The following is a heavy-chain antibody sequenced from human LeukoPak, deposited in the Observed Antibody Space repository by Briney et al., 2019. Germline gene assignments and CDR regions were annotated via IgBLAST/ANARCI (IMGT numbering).Heavy chain of an antibody. CDR2: ISYDGSNK. Sequence: GRSLRLSCAASGFTFSSYGMHWVRQAPGKGLEWVAVISYDGSNKYYADSVKGRFTISRDNSKNTLYLQMNSLRAEDTAVYYCAKEFYSSPYFDYWGQGTPVTVSS. J-gene: IGHJ4*02. D-gene: IGHD6-13*01. V-gene: IGHV3-30*18. CDR3: AKEFYSSPYFDY. CDR1: GFTFSSYG.